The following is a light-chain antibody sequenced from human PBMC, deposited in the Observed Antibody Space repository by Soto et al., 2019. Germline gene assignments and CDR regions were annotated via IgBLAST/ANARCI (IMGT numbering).Light chain of an antibody. Sequence: EIVLTQSPGTLSSSPGERATLSCRASQSVTSSCLAWYQQKPGQAPRLLISGASRSYTGIPDRFSGSESGTDFTLTITRLVPVDFAVYYCQEYGSSPYTFGKGTKLEIK. CDR1: QSVTSSC. CDR3: QEYGSSPYT. CDR2: GAS. J-gene: IGKJ2*01. V-gene: IGKV3-20*01.